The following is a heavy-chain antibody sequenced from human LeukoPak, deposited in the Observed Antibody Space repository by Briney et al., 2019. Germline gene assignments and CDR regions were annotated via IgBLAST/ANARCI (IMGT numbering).Heavy chain of an antibody. Sequence: GGSLRLSCAASGFTFSDHYMDWFRQAPGKGLQWVGRSRNKANSYVAEYAASVKGRFTISRDDSKSIAYLQMNSLKTEDTAVYYCTRDGDGQYYYDSSGYYTNYYYYYGVDVWGQGTTVTVSS. J-gene: IGHJ6*02. D-gene: IGHD3-22*01. V-gene: IGHV3-72*01. CDR3: TRDGDGQYYYDSSGYYTNYYYYYGVDV. CDR2: SRNKANSYVA. CDR1: GFTFSDHY.